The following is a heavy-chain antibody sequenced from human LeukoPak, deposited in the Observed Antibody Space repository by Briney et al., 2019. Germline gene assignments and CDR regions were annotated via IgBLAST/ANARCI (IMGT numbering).Heavy chain of an antibody. CDR1: GLPFRSIW. J-gene: IGHJ4*02. V-gene: IGHV3-7*01. CDR3: ASDPHYGAIDY. CDR2: LHPDGTSMI. D-gene: IGHD4/OR15-4a*01. Sequence: QPGGSLRLSCAVSGLPFRSIWMSWVRQAPGKGLEWVADLHPDGTSMILYVDSVKGRFTIYRDNAENSVYLQMNNLRVEDTGIYYCASDPHYGAIDYWGQGILVTVSS.